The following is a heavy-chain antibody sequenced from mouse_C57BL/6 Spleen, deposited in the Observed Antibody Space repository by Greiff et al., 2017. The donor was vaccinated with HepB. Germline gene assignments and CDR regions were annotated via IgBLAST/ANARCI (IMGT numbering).Heavy chain of an antibody. CDR3: ARGVSYGSSSYYFDY. CDR1: GYTFTDYY. CDR2: INPNNGGT. V-gene: IGHV1-26*01. Sequence: EVQLQQSGPELVKPGASVKISCKASGYTFTDYYMNWVKQSHGKSLEWIGDINPNNGGTSYNQKFKGKATLTVDKSSSTAYMELRSLTSEDSAVYYCARGVSYGSSSYYFDYWGQGTTLTVSS. D-gene: IGHD1-1*01. J-gene: IGHJ2*01.